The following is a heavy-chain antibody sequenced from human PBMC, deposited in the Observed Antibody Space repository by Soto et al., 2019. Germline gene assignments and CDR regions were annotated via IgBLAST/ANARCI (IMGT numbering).Heavy chain of an antibody. D-gene: IGHD2-15*01. J-gene: IGHJ4*02. CDR2: IYYSGST. CDR1: GGSISSDGYY. CDR3: ARGSDGYTHLFY. V-gene: IGHV4-31*01. Sequence: SETLSLTCTISGGSISSDGYYWSWIRQHPGKGLEWIGYIYYSGSTYYNQSLKSLVTISVDTSKNQFSLKLSSVTAADTAVYYCARGSDGYTHLFYWGQGTLVTVSS.